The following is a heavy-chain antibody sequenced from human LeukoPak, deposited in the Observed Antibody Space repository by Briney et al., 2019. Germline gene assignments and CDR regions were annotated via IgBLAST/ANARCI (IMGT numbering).Heavy chain of an antibody. CDR1: GVSISSSNW. Sequence: PSGTLSLTCAVSGVSISSSNWWNWVRQPPGKGLEWIGEIYPTGSTNYNPSLKSRVTISVDKSKNQFSLKLSSVNAADTAVYYCAKDLRSWGVPHWYFDLWGRGTLVTVSS. V-gene: IGHV4-4*02. J-gene: IGHJ2*01. CDR2: IYPTGST. D-gene: IGHD7-27*01. CDR3: AKDLRSWGVPHWYFDL.